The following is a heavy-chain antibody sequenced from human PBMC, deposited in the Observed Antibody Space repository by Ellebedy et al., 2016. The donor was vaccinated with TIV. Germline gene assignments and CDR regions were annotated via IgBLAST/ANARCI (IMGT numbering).Heavy chain of an antibody. V-gene: IGHV3-23*01. CDR3: AKEARSPYFDY. Sequence: PGGSLRLSCAASGFTFTSYAMSWVRQAPGKGLEWVSAISPSGDNTYFPDSVRGRFTISRDNSKNTVYLQMGSLRAEDTAVYYCAKEARSPYFDYWGQGTLVTVSS. CDR1: GFTFTSYA. CDR2: ISPSGDNT. J-gene: IGHJ4*02.